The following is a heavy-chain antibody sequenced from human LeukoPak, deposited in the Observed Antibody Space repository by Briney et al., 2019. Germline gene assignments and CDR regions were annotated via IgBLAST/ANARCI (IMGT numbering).Heavy chain of an antibody. CDR2: VSSSNNYI. Sequence: GGSLRLSCAASGFTFSVYTMNWVRQAPGKGLEWVSSVSSSNNYIYYADSVKGRFTISRDNAKNSLYLQMNSLRAEDTAVYYCAKGTGYDFWSEVIPDYWGQGTLVTVSS. J-gene: IGHJ4*02. V-gene: IGHV3-21*04. CDR3: AKGTGYDFWSEVIPDY. CDR1: GFTFSVYT. D-gene: IGHD3-3*01.